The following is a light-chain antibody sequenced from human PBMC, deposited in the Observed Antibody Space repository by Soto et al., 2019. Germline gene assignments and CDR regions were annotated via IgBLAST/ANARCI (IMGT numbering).Light chain of an antibody. CDR1: QSVSYSF. J-gene: IGKJ2*01. Sequence: EIVLTQSPGTLSLSPGEGATLSCRASQSVSYSFLAWYQQKPGQAPRLLIYGASSRATGIPDRFSGSGSGTDFTLTISRLEPEDCAVYYCQQYCSSPRTFGQGTKLEIK. CDR2: GAS. CDR3: QQYCSSPRT. V-gene: IGKV3-20*01.